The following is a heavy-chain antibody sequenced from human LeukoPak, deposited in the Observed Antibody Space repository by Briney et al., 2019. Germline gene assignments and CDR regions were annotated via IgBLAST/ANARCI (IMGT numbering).Heavy chain of an antibody. D-gene: IGHD6-13*01. CDR3: ARGDRYSSSWYPFGYYYYYMDV. CDR1: GGTFSSYA. V-gene: IGHV1-69*13. CDR2: IIPIFGTA. J-gene: IGHJ6*03. Sequence: SVKVSCKASGGTFSSYAISWVRQAPGQGLEWMGGIIPIFGTANYVQKFQGRGTITADESTSTAYMELSSLRSEDTAVYYCARGDRYSSSWYPFGYYYYYMDVWGKGTTVTISS.